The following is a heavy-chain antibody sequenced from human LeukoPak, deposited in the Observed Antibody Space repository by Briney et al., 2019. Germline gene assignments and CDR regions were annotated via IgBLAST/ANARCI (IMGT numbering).Heavy chain of an antibody. CDR2: MNTNSGNT. V-gene: IGHV1-8*02. CDR1: GGTFSSYA. D-gene: IGHD2-2*01. CDR3: ARSEHCSSTNCARGAFDI. Sequence: ASVKVSCKASGGTFSSYAISWVRQAPGQGLEWVGWMNTNSGNTGYAQKFQGRVTMTRNTSISTAYMELSSLRSEDTAVYYCARSEHCSSTNCARGAFDIWGQGTMVTVSS. J-gene: IGHJ3*02.